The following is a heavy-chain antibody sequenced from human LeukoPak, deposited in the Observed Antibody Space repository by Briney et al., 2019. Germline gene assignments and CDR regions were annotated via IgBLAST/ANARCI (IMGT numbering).Heavy chain of an antibody. Sequence: PSQTLSLTCTVSGGSISSGSYYWSWIRQPAGKGLEWIGRIYTSGSTNYNTSLKSRVTISVDTSKNQFSLKLSSVTAADTAVYYCARVSITTSLDAFDIWGQGTMVTVSS. CDR1: GGSISSGSYY. D-gene: IGHD1-1*01. V-gene: IGHV4-61*02. CDR2: IYTSGST. J-gene: IGHJ3*02. CDR3: ARVSITTSLDAFDI.